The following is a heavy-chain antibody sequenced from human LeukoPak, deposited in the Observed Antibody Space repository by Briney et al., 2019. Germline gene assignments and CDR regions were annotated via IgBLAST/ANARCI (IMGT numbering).Heavy chain of an antibody. CDR2: ISPSGDIT. CDR1: GFTLSSYE. V-gene: IGHV3-23*01. D-gene: IGHD3-10*01. Sequence: GGSLRLSCTASGFTLSSYEMSWTRQAPGKGLEWVSGISPSGDITYYADPVKGRFTISRDNSKNTLYLEVISLTAEDTAVYYCAKDDAWLRFGEWSQGTLVTVSS. CDR3: AKDDAWLRFGE. J-gene: IGHJ4*02.